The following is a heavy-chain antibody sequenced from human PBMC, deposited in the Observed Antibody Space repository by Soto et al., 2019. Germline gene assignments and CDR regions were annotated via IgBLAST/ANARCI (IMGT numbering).Heavy chain of an antibody. CDR2: INHSGST. J-gene: IGHJ6*02. D-gene: IGHD3-10*01. CDR3: ARVSGIYYYGMDV. Sequence: QVQLQQWGAGLLKPSETLSLTCAAYGGSFSGYYWSWIRQPPGKGLEWMGEINHSGSTNYNPSLRNRVTISVDTSKNQFPQKLSSVTAADTAVYYCARVSGIYYYGMDVWGQGTTVTVSS. V-gene: IGHV4-34*01. CDR1: GGSFSGYY.